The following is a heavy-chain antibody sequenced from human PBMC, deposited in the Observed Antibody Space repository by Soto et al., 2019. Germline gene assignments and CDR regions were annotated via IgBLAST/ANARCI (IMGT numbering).Heavy chain of an antibody. J-gene: IGHJ5*02. CDR3: ARGAGLRFLEWLSAWFGP. CDR1: GGSISGGDYY. Sequence: SETLSLTCTVSGGSISGGDYYWSWIRQPPGKGLEWIGYIYYSGSTYYNPSLKSRVTISVDTSKNQFSLKLSSVTAADTAVYYCARGAGLRFLEWLSAWFGPWGQGTLVTVSS. V-gene: IGHV4-30-4*01. D-gene: IGHD3-3*01. CDR2: IYYSGST.